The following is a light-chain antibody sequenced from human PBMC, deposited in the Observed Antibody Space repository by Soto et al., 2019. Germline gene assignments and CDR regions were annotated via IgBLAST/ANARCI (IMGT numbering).Light chain of an antibody. CDR3: QQYNNWRRT. V-gene: IGKV3-15*01. CDR2: GAS. Sequence: ETEMTHSAATLSVSPGERDTLPCRASQSVSSNLAWYQQKPGQAPRLLIYGASTRATGIPARFSGSGSGTEFTLTISSLQSEDFAVYYCQQYNNWRRTFGQGTNVDIK. CDR1: QSVSSN. J-gene: IGKJ1*01.